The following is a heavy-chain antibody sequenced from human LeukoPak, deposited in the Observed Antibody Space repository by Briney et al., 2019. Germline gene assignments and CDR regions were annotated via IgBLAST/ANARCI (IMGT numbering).Heavy chain of an antibody. CDR3: ARSGGGYDWLTDYMDV. Sequence: GDSVNVSCKASGSTFTDYYMHWVRQAPGQGLEWIGWINPNSGGTNFAQKFQGRVTMTRDTSISTAYMELNRLRSDDTAVYYCARSGGGYDWLTDYMDVWGKGTAATIPS. D-gene: IGHD5-12*01. CDR2: INPNSGGT. V-gene: IGHV1-2*02. CDR1: GSTFTDYY. J-gene: IGHJ6*03.